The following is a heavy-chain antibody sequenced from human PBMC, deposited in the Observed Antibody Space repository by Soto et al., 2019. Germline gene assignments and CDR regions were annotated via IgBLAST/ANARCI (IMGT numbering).Heavy chain of an antibody. J-gene: IGHJ4*02. V-gene: IGHV4-4*02. D-gene: IGHD3-22*01. CDR2: IYHSGNT. CDR3: ARAANYYDSTGYYTFDH. Sequence: KASETLSLTCVVSGDSISSSNWWSWVRQPPGKGLEWIGEIYHSGNTNYNPSLKSRVTISVDKSKNQFSLKLRSVTAADTAVYYCARAANYYDSTGYYTFDHWGQGTLVTVSS. CDR1: GDSISSSNW.